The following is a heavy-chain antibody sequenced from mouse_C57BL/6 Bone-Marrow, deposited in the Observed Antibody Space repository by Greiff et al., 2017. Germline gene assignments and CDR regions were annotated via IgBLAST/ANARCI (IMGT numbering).Heavy chain of an antibody. Sequence: VQLQQSEAELARPGASVKLSCKASGYTFTSYGISWVKQRTGQGLEWIGEIYPRSGNTYYNEKFKGKATLTADKSSSTAYMELRIRTSEESAVYFCAIYYYGRGAWFAYWGRGTLVTVSA. V-gene: IGHV1-81*01. J-gene: IGHJ3*01. D-gene: IGHD1-1*01. CDR1: GYTFTSYG. CDR3: AIYYYGRGAWFAY. CDR2: IYPRSGNT.